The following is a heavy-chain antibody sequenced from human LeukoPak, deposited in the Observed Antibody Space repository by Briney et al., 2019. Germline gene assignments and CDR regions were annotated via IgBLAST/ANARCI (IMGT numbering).Heavy chain of an antibody. CDR2: IYSGGST. Sequence: SGGSLRLSCAASGFTLSSNYMSWVRPAPGKGLEWVSVIYSGGSTYYADSVKGRFTISRDNSKNTLYLQMNSLRAEDTAVYYCAGGGAKTPFDYWGQGTLVTVSS. CDR3: AGGGAKTPFDY. J-gene: IGHJ4*02. V-gene: IGHV3-53*01. CDR1: GFTLSSNY. D-gene: IGHD3-16*01.